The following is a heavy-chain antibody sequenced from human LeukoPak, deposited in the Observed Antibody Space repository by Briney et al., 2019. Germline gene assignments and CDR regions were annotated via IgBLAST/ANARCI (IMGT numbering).Heavy chain of an antibody. V-gene: IGHV3-30*02. CDR2: IRYDGSNK. CDR1: GFTFSSYG. D-gene: IGHD6-19*01. CDR3: AKDPHPGIAVAGTLDY. Sequence: GGSLRLSCAASGFTFSSYGMHWVRQAPGKGLEWVAFIRYDGSNKYYADSVKGRFTISRDNSKNTLYLQMNSPRAEDTAVYYCAKDPHPGIAVAGTLDYWGQGTLVTVSS. J-gene: IGHJ4*02.